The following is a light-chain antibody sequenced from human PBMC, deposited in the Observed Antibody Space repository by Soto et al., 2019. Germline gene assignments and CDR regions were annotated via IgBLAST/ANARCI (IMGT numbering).Light chain of an antibody. J-gene: IGKJ2*01. CDR3: QQYNSWPQHT. Sequence: EIGMTQSPATLSVSPGERATLSCTVSQSVGSRLAWYQQKPGQAHRLLIYGASTRATGIPARFSGSGSGTEFTLTIGGLQSEDFSVYYCQQYNSWPQHTFGHGTKLQ. CDR1: QSVGSR. V-gene: IGKV3-15*01. CDR2: GAS.